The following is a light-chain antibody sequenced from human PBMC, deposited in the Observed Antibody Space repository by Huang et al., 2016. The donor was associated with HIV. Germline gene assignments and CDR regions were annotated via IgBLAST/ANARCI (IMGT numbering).Light chain of an antibody. CDR1: QSVGTY. J-gene: IGKJ4*01. Sequence: IVLTQSPATLSWYPGERVTLSCRASQSVGTYIAWYQQHPGQSPTLLIYDTSNRATGTPGRFSGSGSGTDFTLTISSLQSEDFAVYYCQQRSSGVTFGGGTKVQVK. V-gene: IGKV3-11*01. CDR2: DTS. CDR3: QQRSSGVT.